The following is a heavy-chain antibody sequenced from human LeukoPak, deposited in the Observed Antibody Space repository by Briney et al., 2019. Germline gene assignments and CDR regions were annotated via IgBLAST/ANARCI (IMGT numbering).Heavy chain of an antibody. V-gene: IGHV4-38-2*02. Sequence: SETLSLTCAVSGYSISSGYHWGWIRQPPGRGLDWIGTIYHSGTTYYNPSLKGRLTISVDTSKNQFSLKLSSVTAADTAVYYCARDSSRGTFDYWGQGTLVTVSS. J-gene: IGHJ4*02. CDR3: ARDSSRGTFDY. D-gene: IGHD3-16*01. CDR2: IYHSGTT. CDR1: GYSISSGYH.